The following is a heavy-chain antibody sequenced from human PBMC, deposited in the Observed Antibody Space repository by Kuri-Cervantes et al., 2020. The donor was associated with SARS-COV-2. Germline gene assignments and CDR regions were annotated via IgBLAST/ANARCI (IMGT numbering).Heavy chain of an antibody. D-gene: IGHD6-19*01. V-gene: IGHV4-59*05. CDR1: GGSISSYY. CDR2: IYYSGST. Sequence: SETLSLTCTVSGGSISSYYWSWIRQPAGKGLEWIGRIYYSGSTYYNPSLKSRVTISVDTSKNQFSLKLSSVTAADTAVYYCARAVYSSGWYGGGGWFDPWGQGTLVTVSS. CDR3: ARAVYSSGWYGGGGWFDP. J-gene: IGHJ5*02.